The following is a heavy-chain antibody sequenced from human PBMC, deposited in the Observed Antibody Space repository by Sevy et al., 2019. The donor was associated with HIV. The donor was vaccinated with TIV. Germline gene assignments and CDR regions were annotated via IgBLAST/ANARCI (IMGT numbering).Heavy chain of an antibody. CDR3: ATGLPGEYVDCSSCYSDYFAY. V-gene: IGHV1-24*01. CDR2: FDPEDGET. D-gene: IGHD2-15*01. Sequence: ASVKVSCKVSGYTLIEFSMHWVRQAPGKGLEWMGGFDPEDGETIYAQRVQGRVTMTEDTSTDTAYMELSSLRSEDTAVYYWATGLPGEYVDCSSCYSDYFAYWGQGTLVTVSS. CDR1: GYTLIEFS. J-gene: IGHJ4*02.